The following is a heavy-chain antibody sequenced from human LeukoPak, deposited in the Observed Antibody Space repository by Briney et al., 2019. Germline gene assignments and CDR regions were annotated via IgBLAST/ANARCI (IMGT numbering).Heavy chain of an antibody. CDR1: GYSISSGSY. D-gene: IGHD3-10*01. V-gene: IGHV4-38-2*02. CDR3: ARALGFGEYGEGIDAFDI. Sequence: SETLSLTCTVSGYSISSGSYWGWIRQPPGKGLEYIGSIYHSGSTYNNPSLKSRVTISVDTSKNQFSLKLSSVTAADTTVYYCARALGFGEYGEGIDAFDIWGQGTMVTVSS. CDR2: IYHSGST. J-gene: IGHJ3*02.